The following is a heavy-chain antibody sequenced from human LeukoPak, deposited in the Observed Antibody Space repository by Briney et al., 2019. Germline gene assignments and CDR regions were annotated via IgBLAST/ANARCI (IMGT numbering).Heavy chain of an antibody. J-gene: IGHJ4*02. V-gene: IGHV4-59*08. Sequence: SETLSLTCTVSGASISSYYWSWIRQPPGKGLEWIGSIYYSGTTNYNPSLKSRVTMSVDTSENQFSLKLSSVTAADTAVYYCARLVDCSGGNCYYYFDYWGRGTLATVSS. CDR1: GASISSYY. CDR2: IYYSGTT. D-gene: IGHD2-15*01. CDR3: ARLVDCSGGNCYYYFDY.